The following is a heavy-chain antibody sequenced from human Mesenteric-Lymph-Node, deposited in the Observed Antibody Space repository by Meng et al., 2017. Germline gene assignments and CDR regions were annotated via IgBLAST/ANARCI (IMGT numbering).Heavy chain of an antibody. Sequence: SVKVSCKASGYTFTSYGISWVRQAPGQGLEWMGGIIPIFGTANYAQKFQGRVTITTDESTSTAYMELSSLRSEDTAVYYCARERRAGTTSDAFDIWGQGTMVTVSS. D-gene: IGHD1-1*01. CDR3: ARERRAGTTSDAFDI. J-gene: IGHJ3*02. CDR2: IIPIFGTA. V-gene: IGHV1-69*05. CDR1: GYTFTSYG.